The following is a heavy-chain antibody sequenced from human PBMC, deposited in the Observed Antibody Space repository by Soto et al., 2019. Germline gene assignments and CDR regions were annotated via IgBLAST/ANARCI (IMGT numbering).Heavy chain of an antibody. CDR1: GFTFSSYG. CDR3: ARVGAAGASCYYYYYSGMDV. J-gene: IGHJ6*02. Sequence: PGGSLRLSCAASGFTFSSYGMHWVRQATGKGLEWVAVIWYDGSNKYYADSVKGRFTISRDNSKNTLYLQMNSLRAEDTAVYCCARVGAAGASCYYYYYSGMDVWGQGTTVSDS. V-gene: IGHV3-33*01. CDR2: IWYDGSNK. D-gene: IGHD6-13*01.